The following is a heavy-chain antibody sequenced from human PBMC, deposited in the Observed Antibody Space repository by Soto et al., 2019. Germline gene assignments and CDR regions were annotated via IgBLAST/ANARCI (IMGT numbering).Heavy chain of an antibody. Sequence: EVQLVESGGGLVQLGGSLRLSFAASGFTFSSYWMHWVRQAPGKGLVWVSRIISDGSSTSYADSVKGRFTISRDNAKNTLYLQMNSLRAEDTAVYYCAREGIAAAGPTRYYYYDMDVWGQGTTVTVSS. V-gene: IGHV3-74*01. D-gene: IGHD6-13*01. CDR3: AREGIAAAGPTRYYYYDMDV. J-gene: IGHJ6*02. CDR1: GFTFSSYW. CDR2: IISDGSST.